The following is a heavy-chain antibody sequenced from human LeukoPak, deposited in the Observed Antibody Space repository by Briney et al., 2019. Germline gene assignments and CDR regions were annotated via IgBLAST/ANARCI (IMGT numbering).Heavy chain of an antibody. CDR3: ARPLGYCSGGSCFPFDI. CDR1: GFTFNTYW. Sequence: GGSLRLSCAASGFTFNTYWMSWVRQAPGKGLEWVAHIRQDGNEKYYVDSVKGRFTISRDNAKNSLYLQMNSLRAEDTAVYFCARPLGYCSGGSCFPFDIWGQGTVVTVSS. V-gene: IGHV3-7*01. CDR2: IRQDGNEK. J-gene: IGHJ3*02. D-gene: IGHD2-15*01.